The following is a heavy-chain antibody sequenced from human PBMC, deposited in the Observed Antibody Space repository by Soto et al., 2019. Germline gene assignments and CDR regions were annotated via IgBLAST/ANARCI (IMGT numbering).Heavy chain of an antibody. J-gene: IGHJ5*02. Sequence: QVQLVQSGAEVKKPGASVKVSCKASGYTFTSYGISWVRQAPGQGLEWMGWISAYNGNTNYAQKLQGRVTMTTDTSTSTAYMELRSLRSDDTAVYYCARVHSITISLEGGENWFDPWGQGTLVTVSS. CDR2: ISAYNGNT. D-gene: IGHD3-3*01. CDR1: GYTFTSYG. CDR3: ARVHSITISLEGGENWFDP. V-gene: IGHV1-18*01.